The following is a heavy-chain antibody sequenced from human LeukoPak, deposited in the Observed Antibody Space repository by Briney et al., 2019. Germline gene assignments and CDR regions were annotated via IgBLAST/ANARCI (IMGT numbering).Heavy chain of an antibody. D-gene: IGHD3-3*01. CDR3: ARVLYDFWSGYYFDY. CDR1: GLTFSDHY. Sequence: PGGSLRLSCAASGLTFSDHYMDWVRQAPGKGLEWVGRARNKANSYTTEYAASVKGRFTISRDDSKNSLYLQMNSRKTEDTAVYYCARVLYDFWSGYYFDYWGQGTLVTVSS. CDR2: ARNKANSYTT. J-gene: IGHJ4*02. V-gene: IGHV3-72*01.